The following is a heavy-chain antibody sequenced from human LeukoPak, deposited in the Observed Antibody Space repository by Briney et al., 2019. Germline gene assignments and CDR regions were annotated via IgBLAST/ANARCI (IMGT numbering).Heavy chain of an antibody. CDR3: ARDLEFLEWLLFVFDY. CDR1: GYTFTSYA. Sequence: ASVKVSCKASGYTFTSYAMNWVRQAPGQGLEWMGWINTNTGNPTYAQGFTGRFVFSLDTSVSTAYLQISSLKAEDTAVYYCARDLEFLEWLLFVFDYWGQGTLVTVSS. J-gene: IGHJ4*02. CDR2: INTNTGNP. V-gene: IGHV7-4-1*02. D-gene: IGHD3-3*01.